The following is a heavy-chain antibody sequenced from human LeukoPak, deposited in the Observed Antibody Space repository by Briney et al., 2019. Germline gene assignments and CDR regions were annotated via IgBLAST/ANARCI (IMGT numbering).Heavy chain of an antibody. CDR1: GYTFSSYG. D-gene: IGHD1-26*01. CDR2: ISGYNGNT. CDR3: ARREGSLGAFDI. Sequence: ASVKVSCKASGYTFSSYGISWVRQAPGQGLEWMGWISGYNGNTNYAQKLQGRVTMTTDTSTSTAYMELRSLRSDDTAVYYCARREGSLGAFDIWGQGTMVTVSS. V-gene: IGHV1-18*01. J-gene: IGHJ3*02.